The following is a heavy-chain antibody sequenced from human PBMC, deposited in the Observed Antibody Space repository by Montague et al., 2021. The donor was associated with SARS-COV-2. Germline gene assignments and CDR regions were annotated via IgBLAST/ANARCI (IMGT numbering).Heavy chain of an antibody. D-gene: IGHD3-22*01. J-gene: IGHJ4*02. CDR1: GGSFSDYH. CDR3: ARGLTDISMIVVVLLGASHYCDS. V-gene: IGHV4-34*01. CDR2: INHSGNT. Sequence: SETLSLTCAVYGGSFSDYHWSWIRQPPGQGLEWIGEINHSGNTNYNPSLKRRVTISRDTSKSQFSLKLSSVTAADTAVYYCARGLTDISMIVVVLLGASHYCDSWGQGTLVTVSS.